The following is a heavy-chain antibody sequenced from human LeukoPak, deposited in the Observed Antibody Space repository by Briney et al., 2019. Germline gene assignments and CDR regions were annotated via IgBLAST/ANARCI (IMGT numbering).Heavy chain of an antibody. D-gene: IGHD1-26*01. CDR2: MSYDESNK. J-gene: IGHJ3*02. Sequence: PGGSLRLSCAASGFTFSSYAMHWVRQAPGKGLEWVAVMSYDESNKYYADSVKGRFTISRDNSKNTLYLQMNSLRAEDTAVYYCARGGIITSYAFEIWGQGTMLTVSS. CDR1: GFTFSSYA. CDR3: ARGGIITSYAFEI. V-gene: IGHV3-30*14.